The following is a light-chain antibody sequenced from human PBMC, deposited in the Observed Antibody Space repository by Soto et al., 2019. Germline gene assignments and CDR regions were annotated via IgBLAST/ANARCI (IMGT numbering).Light chain of an antibody. CDR2: DAS. CDR1: QSVSSY. Sequence: EIVLTQSPATLSLSPGERAPLYCRASQSVSSYFAWYQQKPGQAPRLLLYDASNRATGIPARFSGSGSGTDFTLAISSLEPDDFASYDCQQRSNWPPVTVGGETKVEIK. J-gene: IGKJ4*02. V-gene: IGKV3-11*01. CDR3: QQRSNWPPVT.